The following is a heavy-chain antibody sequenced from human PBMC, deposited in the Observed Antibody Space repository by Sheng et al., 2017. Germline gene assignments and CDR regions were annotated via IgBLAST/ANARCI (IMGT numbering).Heavy chain of an antibody. CDR3: ARGRVFGRHIVVVTATDNFDY. V-gene: IGHV4-34*01. CDR1: GGSFSGYY. CDR2: INHSGST. D-gene: IGHD2-21*02. Sequence: QVQLQQWGAGLLKPSETLSLTCAVYGGSFSGYYWSWIRQPPGKGLEWIGEINHSGSTNYNPSLKSRVTISVDTSKNQFSLKLSSVTAADTAVYYCARGRVFGRHIVVVTATDNFDYWGQGTLVTVSS. J-gene: IGHJ4*02.